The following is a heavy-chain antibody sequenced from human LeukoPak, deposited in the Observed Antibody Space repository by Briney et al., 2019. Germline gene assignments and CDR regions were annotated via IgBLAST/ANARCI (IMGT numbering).Heavy chain of an antibody. D-gene: IGHD6-13*01. CDR3: ARVIAAAGTLGAFDI. V-gene: IGHV4-39*07. J-gene: IGHJ3*02. Sequence: PSETLSLTCTVSGGSISSSSYYWGWIRQPPGKGLEWIGSIYYSGSTYYNPSLKSRVTISVDTSKNQFSLKLSSVTAADTAVYYCARVIAAAGTLGAFDIWGQGTMVTVSS. CDR2: IYYSGST. CDR1: GGSISSSSYY.